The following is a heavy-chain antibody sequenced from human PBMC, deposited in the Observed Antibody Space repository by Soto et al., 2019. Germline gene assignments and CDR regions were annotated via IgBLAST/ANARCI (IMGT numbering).Heavy chain of an antibody. CDR3: ASDRVESGYPDDFQH. CDR2: IYSGGST. J-gene: IGHJ1*01. Sequence: EVQLVESGGGLIQPGGSLRLSCAASGFTVSSNYMSWVRQAPGKGLEWVSVIYSGGSTYYADSVKGRFTISRDNSKNTLYLQMKSLRAEAAAVYYCASDRVESGYPDDFQHWGQGTLVTVSS. D-gene: IGHD3-22*01. CDR1: GFTVSSNY. V-gene: IGHV3-53*01.